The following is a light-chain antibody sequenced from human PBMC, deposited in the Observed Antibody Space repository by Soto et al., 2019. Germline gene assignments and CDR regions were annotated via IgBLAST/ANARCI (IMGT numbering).Light chain of an antibody. CDR3: QTWGTGIVV. CDR2: VNNDGSH. J-gene: IGLJ2*01. CDR1: SGHNTYA. V-gene: IGLV4-69*01. Sequence: QPVLTQSPSASASLGASVKLTCTLSSGHNTYAIAWHQQQPEKGPRFLMKVNNDGSHFKGDGIPDRFSGSSSGTDRYLTISSLQSEDEADYYCQTWGTGIVVFGGGTQLTVL.